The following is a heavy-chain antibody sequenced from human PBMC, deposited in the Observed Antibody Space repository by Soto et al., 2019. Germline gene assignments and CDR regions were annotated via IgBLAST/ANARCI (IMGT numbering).Heavy chain of an antibody. J-gene: IGHJ4*02. Sequence: QVQLQESGPGLVKPSQTLSLTCTVSGDSISGGDYYWSWIRQPPGKGLESIGYIYYTGSTYYNPSLKSRVTMSVDTSKNQFSLKMSSVTAADTAVYYCARVLIGATGTFVLDWGQGTLVTVSS. CDR3: ARVLIGATGTFVLD. D-gene: IGHD1-1*01. V-gene: IGHV4-30-4*01. CDR1: GDSISGGDYY. CDR2: IYYTGST.